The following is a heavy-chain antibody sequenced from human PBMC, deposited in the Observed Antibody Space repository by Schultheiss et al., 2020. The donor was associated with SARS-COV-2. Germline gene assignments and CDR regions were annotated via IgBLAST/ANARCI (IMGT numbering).Heavy chain of an antibody. V-gene: IGHV3-11*05. CDR1: GFTLSVHY. Sequence: GGSLRLSCAASGFTLSVHYMDWFRQAPGKGLEWVSYISGSGSQTDYTDSVKGRFIISRDNAKKSVSLQMNRLTVDDTAVYYCAKDTGDNWGISVDNWFDPWGQGTLVTVSS. CDR3: AKDTGDNWGISVDNWFDP. J-gene: IGHJ5*02. D-gene: IGHD7-27*01. CDR2: ISGSGSQT.